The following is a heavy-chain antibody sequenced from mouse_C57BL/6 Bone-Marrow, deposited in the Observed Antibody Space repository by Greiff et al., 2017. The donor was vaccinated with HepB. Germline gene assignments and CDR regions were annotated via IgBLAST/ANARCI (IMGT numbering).Heavy chain of an antibody. CDR3: TTDYYPAY. V-gene: IGHV14-4*01. CDR1: GFNLKDDY. Sequence: EVKLQESGAELVRPGASVKLSCTASGFNLKDDYMHWVKQRPEQGLEWIGWIDTETGDTEYASKFQGKATLTADTSSNTAYLQLGSLTSEATAVYYCTTDYYPAYWGQGTVVTVSA. J-gene: IGHJ3*01. CDR2: IDTETGDT. D-gene: IGHD1-1*01.